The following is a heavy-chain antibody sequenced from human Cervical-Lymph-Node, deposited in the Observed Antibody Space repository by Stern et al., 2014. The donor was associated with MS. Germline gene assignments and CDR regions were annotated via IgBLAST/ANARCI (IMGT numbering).Heavy chain of an antibody. CDR3: ATWDSSGCSPLSASY. Sequence: VQLVESGPEVKKPGTSVKVSCKASGVTFSSSAVQWVRQARGQSLEWIGWIVVGSGNTNCAEKFQERVTITRDMSTSTAYMELSSLRSEDTAVYYCATWDSSGCSPLSASYWGQGTLVTVSS. V-gene: IGHV1-58*01. CDR1: GVTFSSSA. CDR2: IVVGSGNT. J-gene: IGHJ4*02. D-gene: IGHD6-19*01.